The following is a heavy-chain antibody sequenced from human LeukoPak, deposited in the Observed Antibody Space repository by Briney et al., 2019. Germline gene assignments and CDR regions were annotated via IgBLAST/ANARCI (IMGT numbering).Heavy chain of an antibody. D-gene: IGHD5-12*01. V-gene: IGHV4-39*06. J-gene: IGHJ6*03. CDR2: LYYSGST. CDR1: GGSISNNLYY. CDR3: ARVVYSGYDFRGAMDV. Sequence: SETLSLTCTVAGGSISNNLYYWGWVRQPPGKGLEWIGSLYYSGSTYYNASLKGRVTISIDKAKNQFALMLSSVTAADTAVYYCARVVYSGYDFRGAMDVWGKGTTVTVSS.